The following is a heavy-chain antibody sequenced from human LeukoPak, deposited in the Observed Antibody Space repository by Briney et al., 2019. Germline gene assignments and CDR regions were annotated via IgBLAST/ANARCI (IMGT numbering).Heavy chain of an antibody. Sequence: GGSLRLSCAASGFTFSNYAMTWVRQAPGKGLEWVSGISWNSGSIGYADSVKGRFTISRDNAKNSLYLQMNSLRAEDTALYYCAKGDYGDYALDYWGQGTPVTVSS. CDR1: GFTFSNYA. D-gene: IGHD4-17*01. CDR3: AKGDYGDYALDY. J-gene: IGHJ4*02. V-gene: IGHV3-9*01. CDR2: ISWNSGSI.